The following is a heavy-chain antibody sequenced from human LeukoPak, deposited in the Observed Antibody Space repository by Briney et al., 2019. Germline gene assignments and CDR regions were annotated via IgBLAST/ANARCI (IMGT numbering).Heavy chain of an antibody. J-gene: IGHJ4*02. V-gene: IGHV4-59*01. CDR3: PRELEHTLPAVIAWAY. D-gene: IGHD2/OR15-2a*01. Sequence: PETLSPTCTVSGGSMTSYYRRWIRQSPGKGLEWIGYFYYCGNTNYNPSLKSRVTISVDTSKNQFSLKLSSVTTADTAVYYCPRELEHTLPAVIAWAYWRQGILVSVSS. CDR1: GGSMTSYY. CDR2: FYYCGNT.